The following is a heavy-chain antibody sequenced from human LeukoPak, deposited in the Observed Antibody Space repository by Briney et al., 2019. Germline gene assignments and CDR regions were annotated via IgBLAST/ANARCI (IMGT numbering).Heavy chain of an antibody. CDR1: GGSIRSNYY. V-gene: IGHV4-39*02. D-gene: IGHD4-17*01. Sequence: QSSETLSLTCTVSGGSIRSNYYWAWIRQPPGRGLEWIGTIHYSGSTFYKPPLKSRLTVSADTSRNQFYMKLSSVAAADTAVYYCARDGDDYGDYAYFDYWGQGTLVTVSS. J-gene: IGHJ4*02. CDR2: IHYSGST. CDR3: ARDGDDYGDYAYFDY.